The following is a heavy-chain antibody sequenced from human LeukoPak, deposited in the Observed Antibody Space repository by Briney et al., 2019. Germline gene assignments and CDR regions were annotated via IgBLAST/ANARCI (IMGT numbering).Heavy chain of an antibody. V-gene: IGHV3-23*01. Sequence: GGTLRLSCAASGFTFSSYGMSWVRQAPGKGLEWVSAISGSGGSTYYADSVKGRFTISRDNSKNTLYLQMNSLRPDDTAVYYCAKDYSKTSYYGSGTYYRPNWFDPWGQGTLVTVSS. CDR2: ISGSGGST. J-gene: IGHJ5*02. CDR3: AKDYSKTSYYGSGTYYRPNWFDP. D-gene: IGHD3-10*01. CDR1: GFTFSSYG.